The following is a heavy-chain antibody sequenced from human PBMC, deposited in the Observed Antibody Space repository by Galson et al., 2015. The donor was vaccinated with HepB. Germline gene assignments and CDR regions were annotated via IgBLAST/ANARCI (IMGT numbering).Heavy chain of an antibody. CDR1: GFTFSNAW. V-gene: IGHV3-15*01. D-gene: IGHD5-24*01. Sequence: SLRLSCAASGFTFSNAWMSWVRQAPGKGLEWVGRIKSKTDGGTTDYAAPVKGRFTISRDDSKNTLYLQMNSLKTEDTAVYYCTTVWLHSGGYAFDIWGQGTMVTVSS. J-gene: IGHJ3*02. CDR2: IKSKTDGGTT. CDR3: TTVWLHSGGYAFDI.